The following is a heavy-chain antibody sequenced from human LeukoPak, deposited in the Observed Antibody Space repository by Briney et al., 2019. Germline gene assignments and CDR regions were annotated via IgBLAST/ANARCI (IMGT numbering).Heavy chain of an antibody. CDR2: ISCNGGTT. Sequence: PGGSLRLSCSASGFTFSTFPMHWVRQAPGKGLEYFSAISCNGGTTYYADSVKGSFTISRANSKNSSYLQMTSLRPDDTADYYGVKALTEDAFDIWGQGTMVSVSS. V-gene: IGHV3-64D*06. J-gene: IGHJ3*02. CDR3: VKALTEDAFDI. CDR1: GFTFSTFP.